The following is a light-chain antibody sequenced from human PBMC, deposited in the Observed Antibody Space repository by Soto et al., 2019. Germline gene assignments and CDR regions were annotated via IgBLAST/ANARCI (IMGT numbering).Light chain of an antibody. V-gene: IGKV1-5*01. J-gene: IGKJ1*01. CDR1: QSVSSW. CDR3: QQYHVFWT. Sequence: DIQMTQSPSILSASVGDRFTITFRASQSVSSWLAWYQQRPGQAPKLLIYDASTLTSGVPSRFSGSGSGTEFTLTISRLQPEDFATYYCQQYHVFWTFGQGTKVDIK. CDR2: DAS.